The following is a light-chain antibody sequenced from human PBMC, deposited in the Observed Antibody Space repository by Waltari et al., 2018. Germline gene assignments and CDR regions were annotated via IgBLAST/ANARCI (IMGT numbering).Light chain of an antibody. CDR1: QSVTNN. CDR2: GAS. V-gene: IGKV3-15*01. J-gene: IGKJ1*01. Sequence: EIELTQSPATLSVSPGERATLPCRASQSVTNNLAWYQQKPGQTPRLIIYGASGRATGIPARFSGRGSGTEFTLTISSLQSEDFAVYYCQQYYDWPPWTFGQGTKVEVK. CDR3: QQYYDWPPWT.